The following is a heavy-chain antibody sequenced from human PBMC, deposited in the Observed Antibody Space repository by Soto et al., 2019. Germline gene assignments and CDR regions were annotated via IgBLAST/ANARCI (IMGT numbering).Heavy chain of an antibody. J-gene: IGHJ4*02. Sequence: QVRLVQSGAEVKKTESSVKVSCEASGTTFRNFAIGWVRQAPGQGLEWMGGIILPFGTPNYAQKFQGRVTISGAESMTTVYMELRGLRSGDTAVYYCMRGPNNEGYFDYWAAGTLVTVS. V-gene: IGHV1-69*12. CDR2: IILPFGTP. CDR3: MRGPNNEGYFDY. CDR1: GTTFRNFA.